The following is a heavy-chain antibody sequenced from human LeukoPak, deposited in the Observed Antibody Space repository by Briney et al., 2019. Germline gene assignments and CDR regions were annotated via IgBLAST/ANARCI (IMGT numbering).Heavy chain of an antibody. CDR1: GYTFTSYG. CDR2: ISAYNGNT. CDR3: ARDEGYYDSSDY. J-gene: IGHJ4*02. D-gene: IGHD3-22*01. V-gene: IGHV1-18*01. Sequence: ASGKVSCKASGYTFTSYGISWVRQATGQGLEWMGWISAYNGNTNYAQKLQGRVTMTTDTSTSTAYMELRSLRSDDTAVYYCARDEGYYDSSDYWGQGTLVTVSS.